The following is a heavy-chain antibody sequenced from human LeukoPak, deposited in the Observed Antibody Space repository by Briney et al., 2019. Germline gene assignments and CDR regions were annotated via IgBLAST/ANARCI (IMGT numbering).Heavy chain of an antibody. D-gene: IGHD6-19*01. Sequence: GGSLRLSCAASGFTVSSNYMSWVRQAPGKGLEWVAGISGSGGGTNYADSVKGRFTISRDNPRNTLYLQMNSLRAEDTAVYYCAKHLSPGSSRGWSDYWGQGTLVTVSS. CDR2: ISGSGGGT. V-gene: IGHV3-23*01. CDR1: GFTVSSNY. J-gene: IGHJ4*02. CDR3: AKHLSPGSSRGWSDY.